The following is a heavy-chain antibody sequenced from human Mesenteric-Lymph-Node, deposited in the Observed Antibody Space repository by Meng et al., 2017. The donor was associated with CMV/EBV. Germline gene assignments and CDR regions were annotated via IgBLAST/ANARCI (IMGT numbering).Heavy chain of an antibody. J-gene: IGHJ4*02. CDR3: ARLTGYQLLYYFDY. CDR2: ISSSSSYI. CDR1: GFTFSSYS. D-gene: IGHD2-2*01. Sequence: GGSLRLSCAASGFTFSSYSMNWVRQAPGKGLEWVSSISSSSSYIYYADSVKGRFTISRDNDKNSLYLQMNSLRAEDTAVYYCARLTGYQLLYYFDYWGQGTLVTVSS. V-gene: IGHV3-21*01.